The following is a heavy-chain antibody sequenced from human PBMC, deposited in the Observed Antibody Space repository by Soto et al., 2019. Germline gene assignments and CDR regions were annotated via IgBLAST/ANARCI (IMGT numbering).Heavy chain of an antibody. CDR1: GFTLSSYW. Sequence: EVQLVESGGGLVQPGGSLRLSCVGSGFTLSSYWMSWARQAPGKGLEWLANIKQDGSEQHYVDSVKGRFSISRDNAQNSLFLHMSSLRDEDTAVYYCARWRSLKYWGQGTLVTVSS. CDR2: IKQDGSEQ. D-gene: IGHD3-3*01. CDR3: ARWRSLKY. J-gene: IGHJ4*02. V-gene: IGHV3-7*01.